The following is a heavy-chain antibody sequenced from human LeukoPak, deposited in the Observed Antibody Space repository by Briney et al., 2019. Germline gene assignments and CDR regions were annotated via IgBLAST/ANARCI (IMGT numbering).Heavy chain of an antibody. J-gene: IGHJ3*02. D-gene: IGHD4-17*01. V-gene: IGHV3-15*01. CDR3: TTDGTVSATLDAFDI. CDR2: IKSKTDGGTT. Sequence: GSLRLSCAASGFTFSNAWMSWVRQAPGKGLEWVGRIKSKTDGGTTDYAAPVKGRFTISRDDSKNTLYLQMNSLKTEDTAVYYCTTDGTVSATLDAFDIWGQGTMVTVSS. CDR1: GFTFSNAW.